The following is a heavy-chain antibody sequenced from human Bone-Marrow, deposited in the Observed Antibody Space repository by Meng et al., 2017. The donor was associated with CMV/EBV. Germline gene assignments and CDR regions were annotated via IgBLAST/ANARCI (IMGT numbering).Heavy chain of an antibody. J-gene: IGHJ4*01. Sequence: GESLKISCAASGFTFSSYTMHWVRQAPGKGLEWVAVISYDGSSKFYAGSVKGRSTISRDNSKNTLYLQVNSLRAEDTAVYYCARGQISYHLVYYCDHWGPRTLVTVSS. D-gene: IGHD2-2*01. CDR2: ISYDGSSK. V-gene: IGHV3-30-3*01. CDR3: ARGQISYHLVYYCDH. CDR1: GFTFSSYT.